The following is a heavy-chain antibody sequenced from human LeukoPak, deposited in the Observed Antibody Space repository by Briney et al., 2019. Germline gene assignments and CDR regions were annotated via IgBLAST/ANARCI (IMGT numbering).Heavy chain of an antibody. CDR2: ISYDGSNK. CDR1: GFTFSSYG. V-gene: IGHV3-30*18. CDR3: AKGGYSGSSHFDY. Sequence: GGSLRLSCAASGFTFSSYGMHWVRQAPGKGLEWVAVISYDGSNKYYADSVKGRFTISRDNSKNTLYLQMNSLRAEDTAVYYRAKGGYSGSSHFDYWGQGTLVTVSS. J-gene: IGHJ4*02. D-gene: IGHD5-12*01.